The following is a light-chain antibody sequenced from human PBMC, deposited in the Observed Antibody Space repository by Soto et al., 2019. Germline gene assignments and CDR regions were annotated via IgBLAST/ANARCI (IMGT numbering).Light chain of an antibody. Sequence: AIQMTQSPSSLSASVGDRVTITCRASQGIRNDLGWYQQKPGKAPKLLIYAASSLQSGVPSRFSGSGSGTDLTITISSLQPDDFETYDGQHYNSYSEAFGQGTKVDIK. CDR1: QGIRND. CDR2: AAS. V-gene: IGKV1-6*01. CDR3: QHYNSYSEA. J-gene: IGKJ1*01.